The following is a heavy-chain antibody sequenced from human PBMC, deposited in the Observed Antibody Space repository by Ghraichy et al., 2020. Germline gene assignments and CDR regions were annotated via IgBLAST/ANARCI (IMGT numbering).Heavy chain of an antibody. V-gene: IGHV4-61*01. CDR1: GGSVSSGSYY. J-gene: IGHJ3*02. CDR3: ARDRITIFGVVTTGDAFDI. CDR2: IYYSGST. Sequence: SETLSLTCTVSGGSVSSGSYYWSWIRQPPGKGLEWIGYIYYSGSTNYNPSLKSRVTISVDTSKNQFSLKLSSVTAADTAVYYCARDRITIFGVVTTGDAFDIWGQGTMVTVSS. D-gene: IGHD3-3*01.